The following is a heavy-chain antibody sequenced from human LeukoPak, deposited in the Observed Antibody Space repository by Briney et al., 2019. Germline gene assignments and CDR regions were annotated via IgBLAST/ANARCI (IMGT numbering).Heavy chain of an antibody. Sequence: GGSLRLSCAASGFTFDDYGMSWVRQAPGKRLEWVSGINWNGGSTGYADSVKGRFTISRDNAKNSLYLQMNSLRAEDTALYYCARAGSTSFYYYYYYMDVWGKGTTVTVSS. J-gene: IGHJ6*03. D-gene: IGHD2-2*01. V-gene: IGHV3-20*04. CDR2: INWNGGST. CDR1: GFTFDDYG. CDR3: ARAGSTSFYYYYYYMDV.